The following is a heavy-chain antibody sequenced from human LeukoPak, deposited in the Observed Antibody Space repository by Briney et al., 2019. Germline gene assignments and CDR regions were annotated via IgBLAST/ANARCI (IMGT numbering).Heavy chain of an antibody. V-gene: IGHV4-31*03. CDR2: IYYSGST. CDR1: GGSISSGGYY. Sequence: SETLSLTCTVSGGSISSGGYYWSWIRQHPGKGLEWIGYIYYSGSTYYNPSLKSRVTISVGTSKNQFSLKLSSVIAADTAVYYCARVENVIYYDSRAGAFDIWGQGTMVTVSS. J-gene: IGHJ3*02. D-gene: IGHD3-22*01. CDR3: ARVENVIYYDSRAGAFDI.